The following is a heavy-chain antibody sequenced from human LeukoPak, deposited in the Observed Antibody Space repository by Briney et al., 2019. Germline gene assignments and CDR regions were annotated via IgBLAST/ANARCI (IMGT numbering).Heavy chain of an antibody. D-gene: IGHD5-12*01. CDR3: ARDAESWLRWFDP. V-gene: IGHV4-34*01. J-gene: IGHJ5*02. Sequence: PSETLSLTCAVYGGSFSGYYWSWIRQPPGKGLEWIGEINHSGSTNYNPSLKSRVTISVDTPKNQFSLKLSSVTAADTAVYYCARDAESWLRWFDPWGQGTLVTVSS. CDR1: GGSFSGYY. CDR2: INHSGST.